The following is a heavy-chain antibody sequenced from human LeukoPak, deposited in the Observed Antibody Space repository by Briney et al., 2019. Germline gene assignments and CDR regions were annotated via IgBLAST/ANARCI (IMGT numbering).Heavy chain of an antibody. CDR3: AKEGHDYGDYYYYGMDV. CDR2: ISYDGSNK. CDR1: GFTFSSYG. D-gene: IGHD4-17*01. Sequence: PGRSLRLSCAASGFTFSSYGMHWVRQAPGKGLEWVAVISYDGSNKYYADSVKGRSTISRDNSKNTLYLQMNSLRAEDTAVYYCAKEGHDYGDYYYYGMDVWGKGTTVTVSS. V-gene: IGHV3-30*18. J-gene: IGHJ6*04.